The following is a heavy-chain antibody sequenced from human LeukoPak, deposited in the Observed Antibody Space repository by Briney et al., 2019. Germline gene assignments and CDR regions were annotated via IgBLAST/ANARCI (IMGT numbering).Heavy chain of an antibody. V-gene: IGHV3-21*01. CDR3: ARAGEYCSGGSCYRLDY. CDR1: GFTFSIDS. D-gene: IGHD2-15*01. CDR2: ISSSSSYI. J-gene: IGHJ4*02. Sequence: GRSLRLSCAASGFTFSIDSMNCVRQAPGEGLEWGSSISSSSSYIYYADSAKGRFTISRDNAKNSLYLRMNSLRAEDTAVYYFARAGEYCSGGSCYRLDYWGQGTLVTVSS.